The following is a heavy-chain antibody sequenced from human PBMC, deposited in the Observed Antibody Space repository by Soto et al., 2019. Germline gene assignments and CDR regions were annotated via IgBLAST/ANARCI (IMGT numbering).Heavy chain of an antibody. Sequence: ASGKVCCKASGYTFTKYDINWVRPATGRGLKWMGWMNPNSGNTGYAQKFQGRVTMTRNTSISTAYMELSSLRSEDTAVYYCARVIHYDILTGYYTGVGWFDPWGQGTLVTVSS. D-gene: IGHD3-9*01. CDR3: ARVIHYDILTGYYTGVGWFDP. V-gene: IGHV1-8*01. CDR1: GYTFTKYD. J-gene: IGHJ5*02. CDR2: MNPNSGNT.